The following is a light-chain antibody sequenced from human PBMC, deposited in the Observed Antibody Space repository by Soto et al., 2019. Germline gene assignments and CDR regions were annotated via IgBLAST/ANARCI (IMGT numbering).Light chain of an antibody. Sequence: EIEMTQSPATLSLAPGERVTLSCRASESVSTNLAWYQQKAGQAPRLLIYGASTRATGIPARFSGSGSGTEFTLTISSLQSEDFAVYYCQQYNNWPRTFGQGTKVE. J-gene: IGKJ1*01. CDR3: QQYNNWPRT. V-gene: IGKV3-15*01. CDR1: ESVSTN. CDR2: GAS.